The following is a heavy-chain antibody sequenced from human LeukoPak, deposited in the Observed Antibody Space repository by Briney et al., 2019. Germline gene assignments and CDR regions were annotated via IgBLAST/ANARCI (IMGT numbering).Heavy chain of an antibody. V-gene: IGHV3-20*04. J-gene: IGHJ6*03. CDR2: INWNGGST. D-gene: IGHD6-13*01. CDR3: ARDLEEQQLSNMDV. Sequence: GGSLRLSCAASGFTFSTYGMSWVRQAPGKGLEWVSGINWNGGSTGYADSVKGRFTISRDNAKNSLYLQMNSLRAEDTALYYCARDLEEQQLSNMDVWGKGTTVTVSS. CDR1: GFTFSTYG.